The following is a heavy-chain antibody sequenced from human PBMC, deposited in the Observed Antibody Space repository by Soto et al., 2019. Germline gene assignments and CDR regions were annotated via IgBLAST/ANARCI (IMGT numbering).Heavy chain of an antibody. Sequence: GGSLRLSCAASGLSFSNYAMTWVRQAPGKGLEWVSGISGSGGTTFYAGSVKGRFAISRDNSKNTLYLQMNSLRDEDTALYYCALRYCSCTTCPPLNSYFYMDVWGKGTTVTVSS. CDR1: GLSFSNYA. CDR3: ALRYCSCTTCPPLNSYFYMDV. CDR2: ISGSGGTT. J-gene: IGHJ6*03. D-gene: IGHD2-2*01. V-gene: IGHV3-23*01.